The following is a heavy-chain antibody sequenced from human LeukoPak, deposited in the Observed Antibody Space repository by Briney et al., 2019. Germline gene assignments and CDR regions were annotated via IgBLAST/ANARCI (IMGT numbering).Heavy chain of an antibody. V-gene: IGHV3-21*01. D-gene: IGHD7-27*01. Sequence: GGSLRLSCPASGFTFSIYNMNCLRQAREKVGDWVSSISGSSSYIYYTDSVKGRFTISRYYAKNTLYLQMNSLIAEDTAVYYCARHWGYYYMDVWGKGTTVTVSS. CDR2: ISGSSSYI. CDR1: GFTFSIYN. CDR3: ARHWGYYYMDV. J-gene: IGHJ6*03.